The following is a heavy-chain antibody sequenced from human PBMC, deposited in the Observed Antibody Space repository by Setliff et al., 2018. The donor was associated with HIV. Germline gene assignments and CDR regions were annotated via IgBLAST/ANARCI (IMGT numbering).Heavy chain of an antibody. J-gene: IGHJ4*02. Sequence: ASETLSLTCTVSGGSLIGYYWSWIRQSPGKGLEWIGSIYYTEITNYNPSLKSRVTISVDTSKNQFSLKLTSVTAADTALYYCARLRGYFYGHGRYFDYWGQGTLVTVSS. CDR3: ARLRGYFYGHGRYFDY. V-gene: IGHV4-59*01. CDR1: GGSLIGYY. CDR2: IYYTEIT. D-gene: IGHD5-18*01.